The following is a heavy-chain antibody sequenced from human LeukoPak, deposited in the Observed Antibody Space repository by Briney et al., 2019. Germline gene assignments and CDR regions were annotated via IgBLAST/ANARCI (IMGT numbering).Heavy chain of an antibody. CDR2: IYHSGST. CDR1: GGSISSSNW. CDR3: ARGRDGFNSLPFDY. D-gene: IGHD5-24*01. Sequence: SGTLSLTCAVSGGSISSSNWWSWVRQPPGKGLEWIGEIYHSGSTNYIPSFKTRITISVDKSKNQFSLSLTSVTAADTAVYYCARGRDGFNSLPFDYWGQGTLVTVSS. J-gene: IGHJ4*02. V-gene: IGHV4-4*02.